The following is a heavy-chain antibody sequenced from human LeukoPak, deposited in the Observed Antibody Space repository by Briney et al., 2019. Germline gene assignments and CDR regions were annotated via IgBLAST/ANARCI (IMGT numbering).Heavy chain of an antibody. V-gene: IGHV1-8*02. CDR3: ARVYCSSTSCPLYYYYGMDV. J-gene: IGHJ6*02. CDR2: MNPNSGNT. CDR1: GYTFTSYY. Sequence: ASVKVSCKASGYTFTSYYMHWVRQATGQGLEWMGWMNPNSGNTGYAQKFQGRVTMTRNTSISTAYMELSSLRSEDTAVYYCARVYCSSTSCPLYYYYGMDVWGQGTTVTVSS. D-gene: IGHD2-2*01.